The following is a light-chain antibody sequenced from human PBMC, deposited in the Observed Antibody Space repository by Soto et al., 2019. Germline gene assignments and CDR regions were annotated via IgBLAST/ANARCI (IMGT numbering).Light chain of an antibody. CDR3: QQYNTYST. CDR2: DAS. Sequence: IQITPSPSTPSASVGDRGTLTCRASQSISRWLAWYQQKPGKAPKALIYDASTLRSGVPSRFSGGGSGTEFTLTISSLQPDDFATYYCQQYNTYSTFGQGTRLEI. J-gene: IGKJ5*01. CDR1: QSISRW. V-gene: IGKV1-5*01.